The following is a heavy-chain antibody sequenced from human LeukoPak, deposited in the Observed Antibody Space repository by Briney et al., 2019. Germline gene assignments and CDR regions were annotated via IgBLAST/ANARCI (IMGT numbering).Heavy chain of an antibody. CDR2: INPNGGRT. Sequence: ASVKVSCKASENTFTNYYMHWVRQAPGQGLEWLGLINPNGGRTTYAKNFQGRVTMTRDTSTTTVYLELSSLRSQDTAVYSCASDMSTRVTPISYAIDVWGQGTMVTVSS. D-gene: IGHD4-23*01. CDR1: ENTFTNYY. V-gene: IGHV1-46*01. J-gene: IGHJ3*01. CDR3: ASDMSTRVTPISYAIDV.